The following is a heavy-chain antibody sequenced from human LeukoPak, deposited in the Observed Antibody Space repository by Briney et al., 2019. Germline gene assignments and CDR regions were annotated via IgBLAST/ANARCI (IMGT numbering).Heavy chain of an antibody. D-gene: IGHD6-19*01. CDR2: ISGSGGST. J-gene: IGHJ6*03. CDR3: AKEIAVAGNSYYYYMDV. CDR1: GFTFSSYG. V-gene: IGHV3-23*01. Sequence: TGGSLRLSCAASGFTFSSYGMSWVRQAPGKGLKWVSTISGSGGSTYYADSVKGRFTISRDNSKNTLYLQMNSLRAEDTAVYYCAKEIAVAGNSYYYYMDVWGKGTTVTVSS.